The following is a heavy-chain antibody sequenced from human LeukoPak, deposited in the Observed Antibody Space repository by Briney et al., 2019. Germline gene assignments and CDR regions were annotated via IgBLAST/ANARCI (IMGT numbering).Heavy chain of an antibody. CDR1: GGSFSGYY. J-gene: IGHJ4*02. V-gene: IGHV4-34*01. CDR3: ARGRTLRYFDWLLSPFDY. Sequence: KPSETLSLTCAVYGGSFSGYYWSWIRQPPGKGLGWIGEINHSGSTNYNPSLKSRVTISVDTSKNQFSLKLSSVTAADTVVYYCARGRTLRYFDWLLSPFDYWGQGTLVTVSS. CDR2: INHSGST. D-gene: IGHD3-9*01.